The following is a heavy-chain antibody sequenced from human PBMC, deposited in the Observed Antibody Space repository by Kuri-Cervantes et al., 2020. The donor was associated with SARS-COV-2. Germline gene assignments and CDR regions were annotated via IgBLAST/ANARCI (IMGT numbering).Heavy chain of an antibody. CDR1: GFTFSSYW. J-gene: IGHJ2*01. CDR2: IKQDGSEK. Sequence: GGSLRLSCAATGFTFSSYWMSWVRQAPGKGLEWVANIKQDGSEKYYVDSVKGRFTISRDNSKNTLYLQMNSLRAEDTAVYYCARSPPLGYFDLWGRGTLVTVSS. CDR3: ARSPPLGYFDL. V-gene: IGHV3-7*01.